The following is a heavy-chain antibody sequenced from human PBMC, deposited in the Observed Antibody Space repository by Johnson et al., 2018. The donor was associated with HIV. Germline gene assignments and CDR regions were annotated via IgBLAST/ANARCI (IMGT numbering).Heavy chain of an antibody. J-gene: IGHJ3*02. D-gene: IGHD6-19*01. CDR3: AKDKAGGWAFDI. V-gene: IGHV3-23*04. CDR2: ISGSGGST. CDR1: GFIFGDYG. Sequence: VQLVESGGGVVRPGGSLRLCCAASGFIFGDYGMSWVRLAPGKGLEWVSAISGSGGSTYYAASVKGRFTISRDNSKNTRYLQMNNLRVEDTAVYYWAKDKAGGWAFDIWGQGTMVTVSS.